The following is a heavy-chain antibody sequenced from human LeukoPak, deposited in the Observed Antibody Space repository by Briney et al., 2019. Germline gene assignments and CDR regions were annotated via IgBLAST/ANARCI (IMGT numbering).Heavy chain of an antibody. D-gene: IGHD3-10*01. CDR3: ARGGYGSGSYYNRGWFDP. V-gene: IGHV4-59*01. J-gene: IGHJ5*02. CDR2: IYYSGST. CDR1: GGSISSYY. Sequence: PSETLSLTCTVSGGSISSYYWSWIRQPPGKGLEWIGYIYYSGSTNYNPSLKSRVTISVDTSKNQFSLKLSSVTAADTAVYYCARGGYGSGSYYNRGWFDPWGQGTLVTVSS.